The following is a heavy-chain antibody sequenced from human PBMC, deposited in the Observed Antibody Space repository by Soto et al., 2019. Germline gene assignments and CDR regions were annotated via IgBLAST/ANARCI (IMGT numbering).Heavy chain of an antibody. V-gene: IGHV4-34*01. CDR2: INHSGST. D-gene: IGHD3-16*01. CDR1: GGSFSGYY. J-gene: IGHJ4*02. CDR3: ARGSRRGIDY. Sequence: QVQLQQWCAGLLNPSETLSLTCAVYGGSFSGYYWSWIRQPPRKGLEWIGEINHSGSTNDNPSLKSRVTISVDTSKNQFSLKLNSVTAADTAVYYCARGSRRGIDYWGQGTLVTVSS.